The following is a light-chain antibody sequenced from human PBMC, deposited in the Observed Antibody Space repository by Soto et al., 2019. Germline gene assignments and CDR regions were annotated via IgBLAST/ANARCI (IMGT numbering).Light chain of an antibody. V-gene: IGLV2-14*01. CDR3: SSYTSSSTLVV. Sequence: QSALTQPASVSGSPGQSITISCTGASSYIRGYNYVSWYQQHPGKAPKLMIYEVSNRPSGVSNRFSGSKSGNTASLTISGLQADDEGDYYCSSYTSSSTLVVFGGGTKLTVL. CDR1: SSYIRGYNY. CDR2: EVS. J-gene: IGLJ2*01.